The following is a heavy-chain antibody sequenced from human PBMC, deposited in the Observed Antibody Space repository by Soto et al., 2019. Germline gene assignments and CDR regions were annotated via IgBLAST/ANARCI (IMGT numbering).Heavy chain of an antibody. J-gene: IGHJ4*02. D-gene: IGHD2-21*02. CDR1: GFTFSSYG. CDR3: ARDRYCGGDCFLGRDY. V-gene: IGHV3-33*01. CDR2: IWYDGSNK. Sequence: QVQLVESGGGVVQPGRSLRLSCAASGFTFSSYGMHWVRQAPGKGLEWVAVIWYDGSNKYYADSVKGRFTISRDNSKNTLYLELNCLIAEYRAVYYCARDRYCGGDCFLGRDYWGRGTVVTVS.